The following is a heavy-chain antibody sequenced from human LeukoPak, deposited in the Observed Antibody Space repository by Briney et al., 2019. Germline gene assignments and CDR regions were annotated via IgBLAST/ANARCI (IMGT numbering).Heavy chain of an antibody. J-gene: IGHJ4*02. CDR1: GFTFSSYW. D-gene: IGHD5-18*01. CDR2: IKQDGSEK. CDR3: AREGNTAMEFDY. V-gene: IGHV3-7*01. Sequence: PGGSLRLSCAASGFTFSSYWMSWVRQAPGKGLEWVANIKQDGSEKYYADSVKGRFTISRDNAKNSLYLQMNRLRAEDTAVYYCAREGNTAMEFDYWGQGTLVTVSS.